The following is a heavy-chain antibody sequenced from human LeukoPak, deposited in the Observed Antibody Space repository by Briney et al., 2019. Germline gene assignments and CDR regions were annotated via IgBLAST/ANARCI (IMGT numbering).Heavy chain of an antibody. Sequence: SETLSLTCTVSGGSISSGGYYWSWIRQPPGKGLEWIGYIYHSGSTYYNPSLKSRVTISVDRSKNQFSLKLSSVTAADTAVYYCARGGDSSSSVFPLDYWGQGTLVTVSS. CDR1: GGSISSGGYY. J-gene: IGHJ4*02. V-gene: IGHV4-30-2*01. D-gene: IGHD6-6*01. CDR2: IYHSGST. CDR3: ARGGDSSSSVFPLDY.